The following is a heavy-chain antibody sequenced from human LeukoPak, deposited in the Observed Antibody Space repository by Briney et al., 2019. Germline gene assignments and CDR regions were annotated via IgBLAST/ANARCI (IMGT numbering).Heavy chain of an antibody. D-gene: IGHD5-12*01. V-gene: IGHV4-39*01. CDR1: GGSISSSSYY. J-gene: IGHJ4*02. CDR3: ARHWYSGYDCFDY. CDR2: IYYSGST. Sequence: KPSETLSLTCTVSGGSISSSSYYWGWIRQPPGKGLEWIGSIYYSGSTYYNPSLKSRVTISVDTSKNQFSLKLSSVTAADTAVYYCARHWYSGYDCFDYWGQGTLVTVSS.